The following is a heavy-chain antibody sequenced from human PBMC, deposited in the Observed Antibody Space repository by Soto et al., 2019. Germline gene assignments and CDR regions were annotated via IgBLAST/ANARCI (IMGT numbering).Heavy chain of an antibody. CDR1: GGIFSIYT. V-gene: IGHV1-69*02. CDR3: AGAPGIAVAADY. Sequence: QVQLVQSGAEVKKPGSSVKVSCKASGGIFSIYTISWMRQAPGQGLEWMGRIIPILGIANYAQKFQGRVTITADKSTSTAYMELSSLRSEDTAVYYCAGAPGIAVAADYWGQGTLVTVSS. D-gene: IGHD6-19*01. J-gene: IGHJ4*02. CDR2: IIPILGIA.